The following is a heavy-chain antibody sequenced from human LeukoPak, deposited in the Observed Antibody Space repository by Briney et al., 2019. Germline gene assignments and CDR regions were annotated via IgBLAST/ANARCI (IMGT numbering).Heavy chain of an antibody. CDR1: KFTFSNAW. J-gene: IGHJ4*02. CDR2: VSGSGGST. V-gene: IGHV3-23*01. Sequence: PGGSLRLSCAASKFTFSNAWMSWVRQAPGKGLEWVSAVSGSGGSTYYADSVKGRFTISRDNSKNTLYLQMNSLRAEDTAVYYCAKDRYLRPGGYFDYWGQGTLVTVSS. D-gene: IGHD3-16*01. CDR3: AKDRYLRPGGYFDY.